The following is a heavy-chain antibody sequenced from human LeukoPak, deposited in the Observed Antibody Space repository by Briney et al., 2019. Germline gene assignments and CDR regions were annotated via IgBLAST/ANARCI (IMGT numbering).Heavy chain of an antibody. CDR2: ISSGSDYI. V-gene: IGHV3-21*01. D-gene: IGHD6-19*01. Sequence: GRSLRLSCAASGFTFSRYSLHWVRQAPGKGLEWVASISSGSDYIYYGDSVKGRFTISRDNAKNSLYLQMNSLRAEDTAVYYCAKDLQWLVPNYFDYWGQGTLVTVSS. CDR3: AKDLQWLVPNYFDY. CDR1: GFTFSRYS. J-gene: IGHJ4*02.